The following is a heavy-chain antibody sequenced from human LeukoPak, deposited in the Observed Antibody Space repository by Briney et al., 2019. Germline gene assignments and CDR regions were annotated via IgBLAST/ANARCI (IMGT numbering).Heavy chain of an antibody. Sequence: SETLSLTRTVSGGSISSYYWSWIRQPPGKGLEWIGYIYYSGSTNYNPSLKSRVTISVDTSKNQFSLKLSSVTAADTAVYYCARVGLWDYFDYWGQGTLVTVSS. V-gene: IGHV4-59*01. J-gene: IGHJ4*02. CDR2: IYYSGST. CDR3: ARVGLWDYFDY. D-gene: IGHD5-18*01. CDR1: GGSISSYY.